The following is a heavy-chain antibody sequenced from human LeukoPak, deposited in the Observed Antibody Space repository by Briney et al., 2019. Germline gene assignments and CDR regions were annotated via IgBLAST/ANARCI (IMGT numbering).Heavy chain of an antibody. CDR2: IGTAGDT. V-gene: IGHV3-13*01. J-gene: IGHJ6*02. CDR3: ARAGYCSGGSCYSRNYGMDV. Sequence: GSLRLSCAASGFTFSDYYMNWVRQATGKGLEWVSAIGTAGDTYYPGSVKGRFTISRENAKNSLYLQMNSLRAGDTAVYYCARAGYCSGGSCYSRNYGMDVWGQGTTVTVSS. CDR1: GFTFSDYY. D-gene: IGHD2-15*01.